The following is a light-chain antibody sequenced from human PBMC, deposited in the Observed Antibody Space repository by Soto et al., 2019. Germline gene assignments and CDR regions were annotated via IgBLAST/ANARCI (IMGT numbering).Light chain of an antibody. CDR3: QQYGSSPVA. Sequence: ESVLTQAPGTLSLSAGERTTLSCRASQSVSSSYLAWYQQKPGQSPRLLIYGASSRSPGIGDSFSDSGYGTDFTLTIIRLDAEDFAVCYCQQYGSSPVAFGRGTKV. J-gene: IGKJ1*01. CDR1: QSVSSSY. CDR2: GAS. V-gene: IGKV3-20*01.